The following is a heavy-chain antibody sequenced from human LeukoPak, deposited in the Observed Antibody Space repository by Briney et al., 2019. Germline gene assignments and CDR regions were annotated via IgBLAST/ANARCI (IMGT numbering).Heavy chain of an antibody. J-gene: IGHJ2*01. CDR2: IYYSGST. CDR1: GGSISSGGYY. D-gene: IGHD4-17*01. CDR3: ATLDYGWYFDL. V-gene: IGHV4-61*08. Sequence: SETLSLTCTVSGGSISSGGYYWSWIRQPPGKGLEWIGYIYYSGSTNYNPSLESRVTISVDTSKNQFSLKLSSVTAADTAVYYCATLDYGWYFDLWGRGTLVTVSS.